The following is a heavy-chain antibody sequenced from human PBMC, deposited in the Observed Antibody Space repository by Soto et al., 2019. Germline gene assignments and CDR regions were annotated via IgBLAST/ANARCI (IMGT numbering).Heavy chain of an antibody. Sequence: CIRKQKGKGLEWIGYIYYSGSTNYNPSLKSRVTISVDTSKNQFSLKLSSVTAADTAVYYCARLGYCSSTSCYALDYWGQGTLVTVSS. D-gene: IGHD2-2*01. J-gene: IGHJ4*02. CDR2: IYYSGST. CDR3: ARLGYCSSTSCYALDY. V-gene: IGHV4-59*08.